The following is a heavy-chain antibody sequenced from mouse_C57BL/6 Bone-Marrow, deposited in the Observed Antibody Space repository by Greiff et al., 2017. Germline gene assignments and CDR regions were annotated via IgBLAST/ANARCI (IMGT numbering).Heavy chain of an antibody. V-gene: IGHV1-74*01. J-gene: IGHJ3*01. D-gene: IGHD2-2*01. CDR1: GYTFTSYW. Sequence: LQQPGAELVKPGASVKVSCKASGYTFTSYWMHWVKQRPGQGLEWIGRIHPSDSDTNYNQKFKGKATLTVDKSSSTAYMQLSSLTSEDSAVYYCATDYGYDAWFAYWGQGTLVTVSA. CDR2: IHPSDSDT. CDR3: ATDYGYDAWFAY.